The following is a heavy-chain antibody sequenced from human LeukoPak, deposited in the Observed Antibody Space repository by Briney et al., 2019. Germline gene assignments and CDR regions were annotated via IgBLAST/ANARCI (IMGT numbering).Heavy chain of an antibody. J-gene: IGHJ3*02. CDR2: ISSSGSYI. D-gene: IGHD6-6*01. Sequence: GGSLRLSCAASGFTFSSYSMNWVRQALGKWLEWVSSISSSGSYIYYADSVKGRFTISRDNAKNSLYLQMNSLRAEDTAVYYCARRRVLGHDAFDIWGQGTMVTVSS. V-gene: IGHV3-21*01. CDR1: GFTFSSYS. CDR3: ARRRVLGHDAFDI.